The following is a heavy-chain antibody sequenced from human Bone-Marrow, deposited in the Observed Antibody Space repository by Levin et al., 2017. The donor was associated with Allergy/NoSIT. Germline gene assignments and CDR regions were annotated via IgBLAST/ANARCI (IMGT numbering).Heavy chain of an antibody. J-gene: IGHJ6*02. CDR2: ISSSGSTI. Sequence: PGGSLRLSCAASGFTFSSYEMNWVRQAPGKGLEWVSYISSSGSTIYYADSVKGRFTISRDNAKNSLYLQMNSLRAEDTAVYYCARDWDSMVRGVTYYYYGMDVWGQGTTVTVSS. V-gene: IGHV3-48*03. D-gene: IGHD3-10*01. CDR1: GFTFSSYE. CDR3: ARDWDSMVRGVTYYYYGMDV.